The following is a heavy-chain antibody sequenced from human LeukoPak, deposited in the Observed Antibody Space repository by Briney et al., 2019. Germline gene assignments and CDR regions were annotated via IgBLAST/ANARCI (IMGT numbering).Heavy chain of an antibody. Sequence: QSGGSLRLSCAASGFIFSSYSMNWVRQAPGKGLEWVSYISVSSNTIYYADSVKGRFTISRDNAKNSLYLQMNSLRAEDTAVYYCLAVYIETEYWGQGTLVTVSS. J-gene: IGHJ4*02. CDR1: GFIFSSYS. D-gene: IGHD6-19*01. CDR2: ISVSSNTI. V-gene: IGHV3-48*04. CDR3: LAVYIETEY.